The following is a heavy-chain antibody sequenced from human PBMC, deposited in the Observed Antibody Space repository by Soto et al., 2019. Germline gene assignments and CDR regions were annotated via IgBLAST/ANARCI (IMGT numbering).Heavy chain of an antibody. CDR1: GITISNYP. D-gene: IGHD3-22*01. V-gene: IGHV3-23*01. CDR2: ISGSGDRT. J-gene: IGHJ4*02. Sequence: EVQLLESGGGLVQPGGSLRLSCAASGITISNYPMSWVRQAPGKGLDWVSGISGSGDRTYYADSAKGRFTISKDISRNSPALQLDSLGVEDTAVYFGVKDDGGYPSTAPHWGQGTLVTVSS. CDR3: VKDDGGYPSTAPH.